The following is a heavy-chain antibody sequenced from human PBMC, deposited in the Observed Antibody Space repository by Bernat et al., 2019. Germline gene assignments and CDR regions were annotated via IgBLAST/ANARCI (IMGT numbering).Heavy chain of an antibody. CDR3: ARVEMATDYSVNDY. CDR1: GFTFSSYW. CDR2: INSDGSST. Sequence: EVQLVESGGGLVQPGGSLRLSCEGFGFTFSSYWMHWVRQAPGKGLVWVSRINSDGSSTSYADSVKGRFTISRDNAKNTLYLQMNSLRAEDTAVYYCARVEMATDYSVNDYWGQGTLVTVSS. J-gene: IGHJ4*02. V-gene: IGHV3-74*02. D-gene: IGHD5-24*01.